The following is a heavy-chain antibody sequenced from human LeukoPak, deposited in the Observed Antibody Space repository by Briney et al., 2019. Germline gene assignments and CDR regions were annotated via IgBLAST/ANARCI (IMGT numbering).Heavy chain of an antibody. CDR3: ARGLDYYDSSGYFTTRYYFDY. Sequence: SETLSLTCTVSGGSISSYYWSWIRQPAGKGLEWIGRIYTSGSTNYNPSLKSRVTMSVDTSKNQFSLKLSSATAADTAVYYCARGLDYYDSSGYFTTRYYFDYWGQGTLVTVSS. CDR1: GGSISSYY. V-gene: IGHV4-4*07. J-gene: IGHJ4*02. CDR2: IYTSGST. D-gene: IGHD3-22*01.